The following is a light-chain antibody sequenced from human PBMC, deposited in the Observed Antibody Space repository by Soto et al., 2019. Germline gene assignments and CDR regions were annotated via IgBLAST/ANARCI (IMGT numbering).Light chain of an antibody. J-gene: IGLJ1*01. CDR2: NVY. CDR1: SRDVGAYNS. V-gene: IGLV2-14*03. Sequence: QSVLTQPASVSGSPGQPITISCTGTSRDVGAYNSVSWHQQHPGKAPKLMIYNVYDRPSGISYRFSGSESGSTASLTISGLQAEDEADYYCCSYATTFYVFGSGTKVTVL. CDR3: CSYATTFYV.